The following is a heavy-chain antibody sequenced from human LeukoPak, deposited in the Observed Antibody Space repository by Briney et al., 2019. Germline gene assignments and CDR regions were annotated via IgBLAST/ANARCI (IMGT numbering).Heavy chain of an antibody. J-gene: IGHJ4*02. CDR3: ARDTAMAVDY. CDR1: GGSFSGYY. V-gene: IGHV4-34*01. D-gene: IGHD5-18*01. Sequence: SETLSLTCAVYGGSFSGYYWNWIRQPPGKGLEWIGEINHSGSTNYNPSLKSRVTISVDTSKNQFSLKLSSVTAADTAVYYCARDTAMAVDYWGQGTLVTVSS. CDR2: INHSGST.